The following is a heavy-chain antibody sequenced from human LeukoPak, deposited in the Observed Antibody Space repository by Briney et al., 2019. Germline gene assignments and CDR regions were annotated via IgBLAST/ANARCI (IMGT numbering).Heavy chain of an antibody. CDR3: ARTTPWYFDL. CDR1: GGSISSYY. V-gene: IGHV4-59*08. CDR2: IYYSGST. Sequence: SETLSLTCTVSGGSISSYYWSWIRQPPGKGLEWIGYIYYSGSTNYNPSLKSRVTISVDTSKNQFSLELSSVTAADTAVYYCARTTPWYFDLWGRGTLVTVSS. J-gene: IGHJ2*01. D-gene: IGHD4-17*01.